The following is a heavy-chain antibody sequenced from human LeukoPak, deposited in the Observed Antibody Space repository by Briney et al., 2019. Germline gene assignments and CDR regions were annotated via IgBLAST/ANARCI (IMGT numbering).Heavy chain of an antibody. V-gene: IGHV3-30*02. CDR3: VKDNPLDY. J-gene: IGHJ4*02. CDR2: IRYDGNNK. CDR1: GSTFSNYG. D-gene: IGHD1-14*01. Sequence: PGGSLRLSCGASGSTFSNYGMLWVRQAPGKGLEWVAFIRYDGNNKLYADSMKGRFTISRDNSKNTLYLHINSLRAEDTAVYYCVKDNPLDYWGQGTLVIVSS.